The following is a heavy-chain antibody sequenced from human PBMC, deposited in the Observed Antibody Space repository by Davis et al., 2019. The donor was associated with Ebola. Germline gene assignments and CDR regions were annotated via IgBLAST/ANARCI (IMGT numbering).Heavy chain of an antibody. Sequence: SVKVSCKASGGTFSSFDISWVRQAPGQGLEWMGGIIPIFGTANYAQKFQGRVTITADESTSTAYMELSSLRSEDTAVYYCARLWHSNYDYWGQGTLVTVSS. CDR1: GGTFSSFD. D-gene: IGHD4-11*01. V-gene: IGHV1-69*13. CDR3: ARLWHSNYDY. CDR2: IIPIFGTA. J-gene: IGHJ4*02.